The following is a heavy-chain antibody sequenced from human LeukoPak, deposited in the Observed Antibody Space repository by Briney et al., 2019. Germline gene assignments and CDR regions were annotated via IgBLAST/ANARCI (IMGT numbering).Heavy chain of an antibody. Sequence: GSLRLSCAASGFTFSSYAMSWVRQAPGKGLEWVSGINWNGGSTGYADSVKGRFTISRDNAKNSLYLQMNSLRAEDTALYYCASISPVHGAFDIWGQGTMVTVSS. CDR1: GFTFSSYA. J-gene: IGHJ3*02. CDR2: INWNGGST. CDR3: ASISPVHGAFDI. D-gene: IGHD3-10*01. V-gene: IGHV3-20*04.